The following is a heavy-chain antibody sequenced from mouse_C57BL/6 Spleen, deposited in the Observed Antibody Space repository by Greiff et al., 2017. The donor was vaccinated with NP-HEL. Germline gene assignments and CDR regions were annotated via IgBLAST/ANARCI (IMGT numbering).Heavy chain of an antibody. J-gene: IGHJ4*01. CDR2: IDPEDGDT. CDR1: GFNIKDDY. V-gene: IGHV14-4*01. Sequence: EVQLQQSGAELVRPGASVKLSCTASGFNIKDDYMHWVKQRPEQGLEWIGWIDPEDGDTEYASKFQGKATITVDTSSNTAYLQLSSLTSEDTAVYYCTSGGRDEYWDHGTSVTVSS. D-gene: IGHD3-1*01. CDR3: TSGGRDEY.